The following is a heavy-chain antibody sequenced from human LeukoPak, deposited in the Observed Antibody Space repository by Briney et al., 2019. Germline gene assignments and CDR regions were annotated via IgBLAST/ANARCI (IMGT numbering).Heavy chain of an antibody. J-gene: IGHJ4*02. CDR3: ASWSRMAAQNYLDY. CDR2: IYPGDSDT. Sequence: GESLKISCKGSGYSFTSYWIGWVRRMPGKGLEWMGIIYPGDSDTRYSPSFQGQVTISADKSISTAFLPWSSLKAWATAMYYCASWSRMAAQNYLDYWGKGTLVTSSS. V-gene: IGHV5-51*01. D-gene: IGHD5-24*01. CDR1: GYSFTSYW.